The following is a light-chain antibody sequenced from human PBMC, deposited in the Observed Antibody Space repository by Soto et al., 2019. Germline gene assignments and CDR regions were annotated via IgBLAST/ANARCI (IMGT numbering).Light chain of an antibody. CDR2: GAS. CDR1: QSVSSSY. J-gene: IGKJ2*01. V-gene: IGKV3-20*01. CDR3: QQYGSSPLYT. Sequence: EIVLTQSPGTLSLSPGERATLSCRASQSVSSSYLAWYQQKPGQAPRLLLYGASSRATGIPDRLSGSGSGTDFTLTISRLEPEDFAVYYCQQYGSSPLYTFGQGTKLEIK.